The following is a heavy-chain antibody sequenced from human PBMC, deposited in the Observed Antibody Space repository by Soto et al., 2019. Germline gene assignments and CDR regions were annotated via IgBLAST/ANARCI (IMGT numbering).Heavy chain of an antibody. D-gene: IGHD3-10*01. V-gene: IGHV1-24*01. CDR3: ATPSKLWFGEFDY. J-gene: IGHJ4*02. CDR1: GYTLTELS. Sequence: ASVKVSCKVSGYTLTELSMHWVRQAPGKGLEWMGGFDPEDGETIYAQKFQGRVTMTEDTSTDTAYMELSSLRSEDTAGYYCATPSKLWFGEFDYWGQGTLVTVSS. CDR2: FDPEDGET.